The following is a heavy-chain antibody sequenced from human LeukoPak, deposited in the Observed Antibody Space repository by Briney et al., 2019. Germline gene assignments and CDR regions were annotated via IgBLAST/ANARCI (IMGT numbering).Heavy chain of an antibody. D-gene: IGHD3-10*01. CDR1: GFTFDDYT. CDR3: AKGAIWFGGDLLFDY. V-gene: IGHV3-43*01. Sequence: GGSLRLSCAASGFTFDDYTMHWVRQAPGKGLEWVSLISWDGGSTYYADSVKGRFTISRDNSKNSLYLQMNSLRTEDTALYYCAKGAIWFGGDLLFDYWGQGTLVTVSS. CDR2: ISWDGGST. J-gene: IGHJ4*02.